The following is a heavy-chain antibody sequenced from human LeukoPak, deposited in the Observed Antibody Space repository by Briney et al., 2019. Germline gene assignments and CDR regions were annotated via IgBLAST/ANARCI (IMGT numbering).Heavy chain of an antibody. J-gene: IGHJ4*02. CDR3: ARASLGAQGYFDY. V-gene: IGHV4-59*01. CDR2: TYYSGST. D-gene: IGHD7-27*01. CDR1: GGSISSFY. Sequence: PSETLSLTCTVSGGSISSFYWSWIRQPPGKGLECIGYTYYSGSTNYNPSLKSRVTISVDTSKNQFSLKLSSVTAADTAVYYCARASLGAQGYFDYWGQGTLVTVSS.